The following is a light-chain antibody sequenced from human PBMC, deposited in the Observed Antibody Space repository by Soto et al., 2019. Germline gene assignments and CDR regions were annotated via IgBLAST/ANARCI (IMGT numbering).Light chain of an antibody. V-gene: IGLV2-14*03. CDR1: RSDIGFYNY. J-gene: IGLJ1*01. CDR2: DVN. Sequence: QPASVSGSPGQSITISCSGARSDIGFYNYVSWYQHHPGNAPQLILFDVNNRPSGVSSRFCGAKSGTTASLTIAGLHPEEEAAYFCTSYLPNTVLVFGTGTKLTVL. CDR3: TSYLPNTVLV.